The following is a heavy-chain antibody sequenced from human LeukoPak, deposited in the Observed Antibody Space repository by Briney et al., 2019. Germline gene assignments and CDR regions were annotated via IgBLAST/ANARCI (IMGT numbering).Heavy chain of an antibody. D-gene: IGHD1-26*01. J-gene: IGHJ4*02. Sequence: EPGGSLSLSCAAFGFTFSSYAMSWVRQAPGKGLEWVSAISGSGGSTYYADSVKGRFTISRDNSKNTLYLQMNSLRAEDTAVYYCANLGATTKLIDYWGQGTLVTVSS. CDR1: GFTFSSYA. V-gene: IGHV3-23*01. CDR2: ISGSGGST. CDR3: ANLGATTKLIDY.